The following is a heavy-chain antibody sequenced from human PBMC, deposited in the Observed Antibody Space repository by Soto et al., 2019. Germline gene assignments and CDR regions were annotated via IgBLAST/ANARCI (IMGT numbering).Heavy chain of an antibody. CDR1: GGSISSNSHY. V-gene: IGHV4-39*01. CDR2: IYYSGST. D-gene: IGHD4-17*01. J-gene: IGHJ4*02. Sequence: SETLSLTCTVSGGSISSNSHYWGWIRQPPGKGLEWIGSIYYSGSTYYNPSLKSRVTISVDTSKNQFSLKLSSVTAADTAVYYCARSMTTVVTLDYWGQGTLVTVS. CDR3: ARSMTTVVTLDY.